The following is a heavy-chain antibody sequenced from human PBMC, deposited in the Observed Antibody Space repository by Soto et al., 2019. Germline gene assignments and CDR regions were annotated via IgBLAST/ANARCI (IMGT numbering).Heavy chain of an antibody. D-gene: IGHD3-22*01. CDR2: ISNSGST. CDR1: SGSTSSYY. V-gene: IGHV4-59*01. CDR3: ARDRPLYARARPLYDTSGYYDY. J-gene: IGHJ4*02. Sequence: SETLSLTGTVSSGSTSSYYWGWIRQPPGTGLEWIGYISNSGSTNYNPSLKSRLTISVDTSKNQFSLKLSSVTAADTAVYYCARDRPLYARARPLYDTSGYYDYWGQGTLVT.